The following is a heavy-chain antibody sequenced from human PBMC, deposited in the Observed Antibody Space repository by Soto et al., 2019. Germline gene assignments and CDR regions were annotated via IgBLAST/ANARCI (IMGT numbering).Heavy chain of an antibody. CDR3: AKNGQPPFYYYGLDV. CDR1: GYTFSRYG. D-gene: IGHD2-8*01. Sequence: QGQLVQSGGEVKKPGASVKVACKACGYTFSRYGISWVRRALGQGLEWMGWISGYNGDTNYAQKFQGRVTMTIDTSTTTAYMELRSLTSDDTAVYYCAKNGQPPFYYYGLDVWGQGTTVTVSS. V-gene: IGHV1-18*01. CDR2: ISGYNGDT. J-gene: IGHJ6*02.